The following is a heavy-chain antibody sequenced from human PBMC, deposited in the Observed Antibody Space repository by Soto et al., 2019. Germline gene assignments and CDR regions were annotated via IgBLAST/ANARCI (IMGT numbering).Heavy chain of an antibody. CDR1: GGSISSYY. CDR2: IYYSGST. CDR3: ARGYWHGGYNYWYFDL. V-gene: IGHV4-59*01. J-gene: IGHJ2*01. Sequence: QVQLQESGPGLVKPSETLSLTCTVSGGSISSYYWGWIRQPPGKGLEWIGYIYYSGSTNYNPSLKSRVTISVDTSKNQFSLKLSSVTAADTAVYYCARGYWHGGYNYWYFDLWGRGTLVTVSS. D-gene: IGHD5-12*01.